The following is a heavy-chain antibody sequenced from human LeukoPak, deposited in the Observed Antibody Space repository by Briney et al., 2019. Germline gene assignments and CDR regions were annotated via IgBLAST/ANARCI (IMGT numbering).Heavy chain of an antibody. V-gene: IGHV4-4*07. CDR1: GPSINSYY. Sequence: PSETLSLTCTVCGPSINSYYWTWTRQPAGKGLEWIGRIWSSGGLWSTGGTNYNPALTSRITMSVDTSKNQFSLSLSSVTAADTAVYYCVRDSPDGYTHGHYYYNIDVWGKGTTVTVSS. CDR2: IWSSGGLWSTGGT. J-gene: IGHJ6*03. D-gene: IGHD5-18*01. CDR3: VRDSPDGYTHGHYYYNIDV.